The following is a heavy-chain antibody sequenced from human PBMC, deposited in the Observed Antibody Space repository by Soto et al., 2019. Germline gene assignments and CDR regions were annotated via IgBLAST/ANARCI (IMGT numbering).Heavy chain of an antibody. J-gene: IGHJ4*02. CDR2: IWYDGSIK. CDR3: ARDADYGDDPSEDPGYYFDY. D-gene: IGHD4-17*01. V-gene: IGHV3-33*01. CDR1: GFTFSNYG. Sequence: QVQLVESGGGVVQPGRSLRLSCAASGFTFSNYGMHWVRQAPGKALEWVAVIWYDGSIKYYADSVKGRFTISRDNSKNTLHLQMNSLRAEDTAVYYCARDADYGDDPSEDPGYYFDYWGQGTLVTVSS.